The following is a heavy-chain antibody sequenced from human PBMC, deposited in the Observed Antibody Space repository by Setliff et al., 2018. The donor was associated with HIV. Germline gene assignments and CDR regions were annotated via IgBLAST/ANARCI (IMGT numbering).Heavy chain of an antibody. CDR3: VRSDYYGPGTTPVGP. V-gene: IGHV3-21*01. Sequence: KPGGSLRLSCATSGFNLNTNAMNWVRQSPGKGLELVSSISSDLSYRYYADSVKGRFSISRDDTTESFYLQMNSLRAEDSAVYYCVRSDYYGPGTTPVGPWGQGSLVTVSS. J-gene: IGHJ5*02. CDR1: GFNLNTNA. D-gene: IGHD3-10*01. CDR2: ISSDLSYR.